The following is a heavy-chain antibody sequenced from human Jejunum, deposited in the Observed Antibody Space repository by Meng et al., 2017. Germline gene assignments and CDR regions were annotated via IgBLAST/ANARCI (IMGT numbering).Heavy chain of an antibody. CDR2: IHSGGTT. Sequence: EVQVGEVGGGLVRPGGSLRLSCAASGFTVSSDNVNWVRQAPGKGLEWVSVIHSGGTTYYADSVKGRFTISRHNSKNTLYLEMNSLRVEDTAVYYCARSMYSSVGYFDPWGQGTLVTVSS. J-gene: IGHJ5*02. D-gene: IGHD3-22*01. CDR3: ARSMYSSVGYFDP. V-gene: IGHV3-53*04. CDR1: GFTVSSDN.